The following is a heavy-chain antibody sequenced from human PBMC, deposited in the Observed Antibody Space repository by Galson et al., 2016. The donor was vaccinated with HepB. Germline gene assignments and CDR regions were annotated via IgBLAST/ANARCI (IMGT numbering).Heavy chain of an antibody. J-gene: IGHJ4*02. CDR1: GDSVGSSNW. V-gene: IGHV4-4*02. CDR2: IYHSGST. CDR3: ARVGSWYGPFDY. D-gene: IGHD6-13*01. Sequence: ETLSLTCGVSGDSVGSSNWWNWVRQPPGKGLEWLGEIYHSGSTTYDPSLKSRVTMSVDKSKNQFSLKLSSVTAADTAVYYCARVGSWYGPFDYWGQGILVTVSS.